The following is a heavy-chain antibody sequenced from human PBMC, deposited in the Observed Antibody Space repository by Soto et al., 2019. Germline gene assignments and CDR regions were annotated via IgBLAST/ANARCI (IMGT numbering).Heavy chain of an antibody. V-gene: IGHV1-46*01. CDR2: INPSGGST. J-gene: IGHJ3*02. D-gene: IGHD3-22*01. CDR3: ARVRDSSGYYSDAFDI. CDR1: GYTFTSYY. Sequence: GASVKVSRKSSGYTFTSYYMHWVRQAPGQGLEWMGIINPSGGSTSYAQKFQGRVTMTRDTSTSTVYMELSSLRSEDTAVYYCARVRDSSGYYSDAFDIWGQGTMVTVSS.